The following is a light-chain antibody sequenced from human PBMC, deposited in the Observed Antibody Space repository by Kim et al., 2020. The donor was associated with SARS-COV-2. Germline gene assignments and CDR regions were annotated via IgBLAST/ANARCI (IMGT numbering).Light chain of an antibody. CDR1: RSDVGGSNY. V-gene: IGLV2-14*03. CDR2: DVS. J-gene: IGLJ3*02. CDR3: SSYTSSSTYV. Sequence: QSAMTQPASVAGSAGQSITISCTGTRSDVGGSNYVSWYQQHPGKAPKLMIYDVSNRPSGVSNRFSGSKSGNPASLTISGLQAEDEPDYYCSSYTSSSTYVSCGGTKLTVL.